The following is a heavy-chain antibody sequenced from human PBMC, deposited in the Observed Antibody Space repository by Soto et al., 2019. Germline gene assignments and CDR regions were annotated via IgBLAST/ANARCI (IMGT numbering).Heavy chain of an antibody. CDR1: GFTFSSYS. D-gene: IGHD1-1*01. CDR3: ARVLEQTYDAFDI. Sequence: EVQLVESGGGLVKPGGSLRLSCAASGFTFSSYSMNWVRQAPGKGLEWVSSISSSSSYIYYADSVKGRFTISRDNAKNSLYLQMNSMRAEDTAVDYCARVLEQTYDAFDIWGQGTMVTVSS. V-gene: IGHV3-21*01. CDR2: ISSSSSYI. J-gene: IGHJ3*02.